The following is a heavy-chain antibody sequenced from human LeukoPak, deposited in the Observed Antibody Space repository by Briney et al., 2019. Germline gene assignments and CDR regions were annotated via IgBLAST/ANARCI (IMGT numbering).Heavy chain of an antibody. CDR1: GGSINSFY. CDR2: IHYSRTT. CDR3: ARVAAGTYWYYAMDV. J-gene: IGHJ6*02. Sequence: SETLSLTCSVSGGSINSFYWSWIRQPPGKGLEWIGYIHYSRTTSYNPSLKSRVTISVDTSKNQFSLRLGSVTAADTAVYYCARVAAGTYWYYAMDVWGQGTTVTVSS. D-gene: IGHD2-15*01. V-gene: IGHV4-59*08.